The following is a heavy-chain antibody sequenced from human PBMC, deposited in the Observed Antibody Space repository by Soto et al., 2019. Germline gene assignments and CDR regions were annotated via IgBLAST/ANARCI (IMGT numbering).Heavy chain of an antibody. D-gene: IGHD1-20*01. CDR3: AGGGYNWYQLDYYYYYMDV. Sequence: QVQLVHSGAEVKKPGSSVKVSCKASGGTFSSYTISWVRQAPGQGLEWMGRIIPILGIANYEQKFQGRVTITADKSTSTAYAVLSSLRSDDTAVYYCAGGGYNWYQLDYYYYYMDVWGKGTTLTVSS. CDR1: GGTFSSYT. J-gene: IGHJ6*03. CDR2: IIPILGIA. V-gene: IGHV1-69*02.